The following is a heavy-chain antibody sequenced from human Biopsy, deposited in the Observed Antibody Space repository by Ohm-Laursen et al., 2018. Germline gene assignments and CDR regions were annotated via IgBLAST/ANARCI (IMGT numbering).Heavy chain of an antibody. V-gene: IGHV3-48*01. D-gene: IGHD1/OR15-1a*01. CDR1: GVTLSGYG. J-gene: IGHJ4*02. Sequence: SLRLSCAASGVTLSGYGMNWVRQAPGKGLEWVSYTDTTSGTKFYADSVKGRFTISRDNAKNSLYLQMTSLRAEDTAVYFCVRGWWNRSSLFLDHWGQGSLVTVSS. CDR2: TDTTSGTK. CDR3: VRGWWNRSSLFLDH.